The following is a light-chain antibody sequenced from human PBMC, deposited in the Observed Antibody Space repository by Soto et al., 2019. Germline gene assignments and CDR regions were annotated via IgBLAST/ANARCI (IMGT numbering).Light chain of an antibody. CDR1: SSDVGGYDY. Sequence: QSALTQPRSVSGSPGQSVTISCTGTSSDVGGYDYVSWYQQQHPGKAPKLMIYDVSERPSGVPARFSGSKSGNTASLTISGLQAEDEADYYCCSYAGNFTLLFGGGTKLTVL. J-gene: IGLJ3*02. CDR2: DVS. V-gene: IGLV2-11*01. CDR3: CSYAGNFTLL.